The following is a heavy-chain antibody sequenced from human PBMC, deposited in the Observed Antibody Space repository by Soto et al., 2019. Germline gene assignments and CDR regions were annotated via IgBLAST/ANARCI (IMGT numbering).Heavy chain of an antibody. Sequence: GGSLRLSCAASGFTFSSYAMSWVRQAPGKGLEWVSAISGSGGSTYYADSVKGRFTISRDNSKNTLYLQMNSLRVEDTAVYYCAKAYSSGWYEWWLRPAHTNYYYYGMDVWGQGTTVTVSS. CDR3: AKAYSSGWYEWWLRPAHTNYYYYGMDV. CDR2: ISGSGGST. D-gene: IGHD6-19*01. V-gene: IGHV3-23*01. J-gene: IGHJ6*02. CDR1: GFTFSSYA.